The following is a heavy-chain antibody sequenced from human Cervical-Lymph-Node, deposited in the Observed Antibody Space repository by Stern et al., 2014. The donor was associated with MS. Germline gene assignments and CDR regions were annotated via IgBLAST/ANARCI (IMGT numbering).Heavy chain of an antibody. CDR3: ARTSLLDS. D-gene: IGHD1-1*01. Sequence: VQLVESGSEGKKPGSSVKVSCKPSEGTFGDSTINWVRQAPGQGLEWMGRIVPILGITTYTQNFQGRVTFTADDSRTTAYLELRGLRSDDTAIYYCARTSLLDSWGQGTLVTVSS. CDR2: IVPILGIT. V-gene: IGHV1-69*09. CDR1: EGTFGDST. J-gene: IGHJ4*02.